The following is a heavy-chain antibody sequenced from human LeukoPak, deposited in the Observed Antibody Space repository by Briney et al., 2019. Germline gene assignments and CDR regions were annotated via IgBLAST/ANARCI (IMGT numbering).Heavy chain of an antibody. D-gene: IGHD3-10*01. J-gene: IGHJ4*02. V-gene: IGHV4-34*01. Sequence: SETLSLTCAVYGGSFSGYYWSWIRQPPGKGLEWIGEINHSGTTNYNPSLKSRVTISVDTSKNQFSLKMSSVTAADTAVYYCAREGSAVTNFDYWGQGTLVTVSS. CDR1: GGSFSGYY. CDR3: AREGSAVTNFDY. CDR2: INHSGTT.